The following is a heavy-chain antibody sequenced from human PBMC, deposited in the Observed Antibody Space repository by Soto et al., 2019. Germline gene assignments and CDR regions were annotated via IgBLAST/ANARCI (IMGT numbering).Heavy chain of an antibody. CDR3: ATANYYDSGGYYRAEYFQH. CDR1: GYTLTELS. J-gene: IGHJ1*01. CDR2: FDPEDGET. V-gene: IGHV1-24*01. D-gene: IGHD3-22*01. Sequence: VKVSCKVSGYTLTELSMHWVRQAPGEGLEWKGGFDPEDGETIYAQKFQGRVTMTEDTSTDTAYMELSSLRSGDTAVYYCATANYYDSGGYYRAEYFQHWGQGTLVTVSS.